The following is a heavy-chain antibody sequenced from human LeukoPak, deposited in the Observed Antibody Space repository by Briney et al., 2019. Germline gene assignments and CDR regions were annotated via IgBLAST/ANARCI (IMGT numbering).Heavy chain of an antibody. CDR1: GGSISSSSYY. Sequence: PSETLSLTCTVSGGSISSSSYYWGWIRQPPGKGLEWIGEINHSGSTNYNPSLKSRVTISVDTSKNQFSLKLSSVTAADTAVYYCARQKGWITMVREASRRYYYMDVWGKGTTVTISS. V-gene: IGHV4-39*01. J-gene: IGHJ6*03. CDR2: INHSGST. CDR3: ARQKGWITMVREASRRYYYMDV. D-gene: IGHD3-10*01.